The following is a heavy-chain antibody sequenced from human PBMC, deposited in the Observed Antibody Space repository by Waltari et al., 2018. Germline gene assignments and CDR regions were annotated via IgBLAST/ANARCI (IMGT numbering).Heavy chain of an antibody. Sequence: QLQLQESGPGLVKPSETLSLTCTVSGGSISSSSYYWGWIRQPPGKGLEWCGRIYYSGSPYSNPTLKSRVTISVDTSKNQFSLKLSYVTAADTAVYYCARFNYYDSSGYYYWFDPWGQGTLVTVSS. V-gene: IGHV4-39*01. CDR2: IYYSGSP. CDR1: GGSISSSSYY. D-gene: IGHD3-22*01. CDR3: ARFNYYDSSGYYYWFDP. J-gene: IGHJ5*02.